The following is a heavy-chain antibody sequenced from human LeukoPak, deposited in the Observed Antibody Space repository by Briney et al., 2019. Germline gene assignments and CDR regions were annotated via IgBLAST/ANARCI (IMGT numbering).Heavy chain of an antibody. Sequence: GGSLRLSCAASGFTFDDYAMHWVRQAPGKGLEWVSLISWNGASTYYADSVKGRFTISRDNSKNSLYLQMNSLRAVDTAFYYCAKDGVVAALGDNWFDPWGQGTLVTVSS. J-gene: IGHJ5*02. CDR3: AKDGVVAALGDNWFDP. D-gene: IGHD2-15*01. V-gene: IGHV3-43D*03. CDR2: ISWNGAST. CDR1: GFTFDDYA.